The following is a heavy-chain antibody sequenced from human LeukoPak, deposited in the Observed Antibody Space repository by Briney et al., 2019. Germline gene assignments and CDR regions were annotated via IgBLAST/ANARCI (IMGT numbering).Heavy chain of an antibody. V-gene: IGHV3-33*01. CDR3: ARERMVRGAPFDP. Sequence: PGGSLRLSCAASGFTFSSYGMHWVRQAPGKGLEWVAVIWYDGSNKYYADSVKGRFTISRDNSKNTLYLQMNSLRAEDTAVYYCARERMVRGAPFDPWGQGTLVTVSS. CDR1: GFTFSSYG. CDR2: IWYDGSNK. D-gene: IGHD3-10*01. J-gene: IGHJ5*02.